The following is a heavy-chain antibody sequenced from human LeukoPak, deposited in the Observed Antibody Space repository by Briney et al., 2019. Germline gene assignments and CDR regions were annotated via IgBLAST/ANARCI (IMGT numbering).Heavy chain of an antibody. CDR3: ARLSRYYDFWSGYFWPLDY. V-gene: IGHV4-59*06. Sequence: SETLSLTCTVSGGSISSYYWSWIRQHPGKGLEWIGYIYYSGSTYYNPSLKSRVTISVDTSKNQFSLKLSSVTAADTAVYYCARLSRYYDFWSGYFWPLDYWGQGTLVTVSS. CDR1: GGSISSYY. D-gene: IGHD3-3*01. J-gene: IGHJ4*02. CDR2: IYYSGST.